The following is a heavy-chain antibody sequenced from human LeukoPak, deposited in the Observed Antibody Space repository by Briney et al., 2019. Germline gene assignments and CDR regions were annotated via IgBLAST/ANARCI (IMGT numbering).Heavy chain of an antibody. CDR1: GFTFSSYA. D-gene: IGHD3-16*01. V-gene: IGHV3-30-3*01. J-gene: IGHJ6*02. Sequence: GGSLRLSCAASGFTFSSYAMHWVRQAPGKGLEWVAVISYDGSNKYYADSVKGRFTISRDNSKNTLYLQMNSLRAEDTAVYYCARGDYVWGSSEDYYGMDVWGQGTTVTVSS. CDR3: ARGDYVWGSSEDYYGMDV. CDR2: ISYDGSNK.